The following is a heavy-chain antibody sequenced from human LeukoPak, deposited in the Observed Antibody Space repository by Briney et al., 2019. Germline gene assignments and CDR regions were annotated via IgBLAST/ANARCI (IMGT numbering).Heavy chain of an antibody. CDR1: GFTFSRYW. CDR3: ARADLVGGRSGGSYFDY. D-gene: IGHD1-26*01. J-gene: IGHJ4*02. V-gene: IGHV3-74*01. Sequence: GGSLRLSCAASGFTFSRYWMHWVRHAPGKGLVWVSRISSDGNSTNYADSVKGRFTISRDNAKNTLFLQLNSLRAEDTAVYYCARADLVGGRSGGSYFDYWGQGTLVTDSS. CDR2: ISSDGNST.